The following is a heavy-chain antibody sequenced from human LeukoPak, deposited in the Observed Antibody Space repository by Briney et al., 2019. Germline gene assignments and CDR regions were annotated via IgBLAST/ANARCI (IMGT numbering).Heavy chain of an antibody. J-gene: IGHJ3*02. CDR2: ISGSGGRT. V-gene: IGHV3-23*01. D-gene: IGHD1-26*01. CDR3: AKGSREWELLDAFDI. Sequence: GGSQRLSCAASGFTFSSYGMSWVRQAPGKGLEWVSGISGSGGRTDYADSVKGRFIISRDNAKNTLFLQMNSLRAEGTAVYYCAKGSREWELLDAFDIWGQGTMVTVSS. CDR1: GFTFSSYG.